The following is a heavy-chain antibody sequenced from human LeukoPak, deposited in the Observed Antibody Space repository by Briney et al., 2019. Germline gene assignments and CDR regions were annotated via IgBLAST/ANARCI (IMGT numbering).Heavy chain of an antibody. CDR3: ARDRRLQLWSPAGFDY. V-gene: IGHV3-21*01. D-gene: IGHD5-18*01. Sequence: GGSLRLSCAASGLTFNMYTMNWLRQAPGKGLEWVSSISSSGVYIYYADSVKGRFTISRDNAKNSLYLQMNSLRADDTAVYYCARDRRLQLWSPAGFDYWGQGTLVTASS. CDR1: GLTFNMYT. CDR2: ISSSGVYI. J-gene: IGHJ4*02.